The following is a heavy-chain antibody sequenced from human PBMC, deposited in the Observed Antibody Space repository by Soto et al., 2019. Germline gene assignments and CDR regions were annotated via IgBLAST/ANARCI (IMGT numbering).Heavy chain of an antibody. CDR3: ARAPRGWWELQADAFDI. V-gene: IGHV1-69*13. Sequence: SVKVSCKASGGTFSSYAISWVRQAPGQGLEWMGGIIPIFGTADYAQKFQGRVTITADESTSTAYMELSSLRSEDTAVYYCARAPRGWWELQADAFDISGQGTMVTVAS. J-gene: IGHJ3*02. CDR1: GGTFSSYA. D-gene: IGHD1-26*01. CDR2: IIPIFGTA.